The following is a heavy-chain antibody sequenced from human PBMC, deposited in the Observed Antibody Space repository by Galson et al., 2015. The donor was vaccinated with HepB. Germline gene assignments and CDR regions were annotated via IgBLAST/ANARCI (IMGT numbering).Heavy chain of an antibody. Sequence: SLRLSCAASGFTFDDYAMHWVRQAPGKGLEWVSGISWNSGSIGYADSVKGRFTISRDNAKNSLYLQMNSLRAEDTALYYCAKGGGIGGSGSYYLYYFDYWGQGTLVTVSS. CDR2: ISWNSGSI. D-gene: IGHD3-10*01. V-gene: IGHV3-9*01. J-gene: IGHJ4*02. CDR3: AKGGGIGGSGSYYLYYFDY. CDR1: GFTFDDYA.